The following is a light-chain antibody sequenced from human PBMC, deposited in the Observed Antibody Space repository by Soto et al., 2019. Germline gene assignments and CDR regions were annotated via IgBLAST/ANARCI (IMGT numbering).Light chain of an antibody. J-gene: IGKJ4*01. CDR3: QPYNNWPLT. V-gene: IGKV3D-15*01. CDR1: QSVSSN. Sequence: IVFTQFPGTPAFSPGGRGALSFRASQSVSSNYVAWYQQKPGQAPRLLISGASNRATGTPDRFRGSGSGTDFTLTINSLQSEDFAVYYCQPYNNWPLTFGGGTKVDIK. CDR2: GAS.